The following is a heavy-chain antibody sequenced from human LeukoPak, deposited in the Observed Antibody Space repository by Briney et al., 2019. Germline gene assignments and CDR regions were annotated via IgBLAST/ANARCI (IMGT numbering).Heavy chain of an antibody. V-gene: IGHV4-59*01. CDR1: GGSISSYY. Sequence: SETLSLTCTASGGSISSYYWSWIRQPPGKGLEWIRYIYYSGSTNYNPSLKSRVTISVDTSKNQFSLKLSSVTAADTAVYYCARTSFYCSSTSCYQNYFFYWGQGTLVTVSS. CDR3: ARTSFYCSSTSCYQNYFFY. CDR2: IYYSGST. D-gene: IGHD2-2*01. J-gene: IGHJ4*02.